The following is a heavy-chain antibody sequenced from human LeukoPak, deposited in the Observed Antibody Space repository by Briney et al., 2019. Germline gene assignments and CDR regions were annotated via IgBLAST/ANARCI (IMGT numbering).Heavy chain of an antibody. CDR3: ARGGWSYYYYYYYMDV. CDR1: GFTFSSYW. CDR2: IKQDGSEK. J-gene: IGHJ6*03. V-gene: IGHV3-7*04. D-gene: IGHD3-22*01. Sequence: PGGSLRLSCAACGFTFSSYWMSWVRQATGKELEWVANIKQDGSEKYYVDSVKGRFTIARDNAKNSLYLQMNSLRAEDTAVYYCARGGWSYYYYYYYMDVWVKGSTVTVSS.